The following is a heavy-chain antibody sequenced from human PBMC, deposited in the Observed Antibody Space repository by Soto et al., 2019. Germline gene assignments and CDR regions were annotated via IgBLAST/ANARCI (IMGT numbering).Heavy chain of an antibody. J-gene: IGHJ4*02. CDR2: IYSAGSA. D-gene: IGHD6-13*01. CDR3: ARVHSSSYQYFDY. Sequence: PGGSLRLSCAASGFTVSIYHMSWVRQAPGKGLEWVSVIYSAGSADFADSVKVRFTISRDNSKNTLYLQMSSLRAEDTAVYYCARVHSSSYQYFDYWGQGTVVTVSS. CDR1: GFTVSIYH. V-gene: IGHV3-66*01.